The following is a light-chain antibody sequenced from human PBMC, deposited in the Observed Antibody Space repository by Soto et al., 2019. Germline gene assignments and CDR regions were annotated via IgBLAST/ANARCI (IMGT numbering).Light chain of an antibody. CDR3: QKYDNLLET. V-gene: IGKV1-33*01. CDR1: QDISNY. J-gene: IGKJ3*01. Sequence: DIQMTQSPSSLSASVGDRVTITCQASQDISNYLNWYQQKPGKAPKLLIYDASNVETGVPSRFSGSRSGTDFTFTISSLQPEDIAIYYCQKYDNLLETVSPGTKLDIK. CDR2: DAS.